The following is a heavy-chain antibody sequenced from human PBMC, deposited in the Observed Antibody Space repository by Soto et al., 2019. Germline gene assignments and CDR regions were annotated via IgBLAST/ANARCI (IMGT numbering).Heavy chain of an antibody. CDR2: IKSKTDGGAT. CDR3: TTDGQWDT. J-gene: IGHJ5*02. CDR1: GLSFSNAW. V-gene: IGHV3-15*07. D-gene: IGHD2-8*01. Sequence: VYLVESGGGLVKPGGSLRLSCAVSGLSFSNAWMNWVRQAPGQGPEWVGRIKSKTDGGATDYAAAVKGRFTISRDDSKNMLFLQMNSLKTEDTAMYYCTTDGQWDTWGQGTLVTVSS.